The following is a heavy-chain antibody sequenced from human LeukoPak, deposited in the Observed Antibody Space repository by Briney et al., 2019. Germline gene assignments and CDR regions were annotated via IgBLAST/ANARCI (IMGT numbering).Heavy chain of an antibody. CDR1: GYTFTSYY. J-gene: IGHJ6*02. CDR3: ARDRDYCSGGSCYFYYYYGMDV. V-gene: IGHV1-46*01. Sequence: ASVQVSCKASGYTFTSYYMHWVRQAPGQGLEWMGIINPSGGSTSYAQKFQGRVTMTRDTSTSTVYMELSSLRSEDTAVYYCARDRDYCSGGSCYFYYYYGMDVWGQGTTVTVSS. D-gene: IGHD2-15*01. CDR2: INPSGGST.